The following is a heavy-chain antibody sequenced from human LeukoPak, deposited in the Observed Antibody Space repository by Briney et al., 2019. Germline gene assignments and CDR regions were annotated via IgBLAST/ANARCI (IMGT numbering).Heavy chain of an antibody. CDR1: GGSISSSSYY. CDR2: IYYSGST. CDR3: ARDLSYYYYYMDV. Sequence: NPSETLSLTCTVSGGSISSSSYYWGWIRQPPGKGLEWIGSIYYSGSTYYNPSLKSRVTISVDTSKNQFSLKLSSVTAADTAVYYCARDLSYYYYYMDVWGKGTTVTVSS. V-gene: IGHV4-39*02. J-gene: IGHJ6*03.